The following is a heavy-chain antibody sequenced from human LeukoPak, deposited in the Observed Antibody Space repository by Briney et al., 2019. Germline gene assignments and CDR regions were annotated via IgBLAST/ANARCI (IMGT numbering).Heavy chain of an antibody. V-gene: IGHV4-31*03. J-gene: IGHJ4*02. CDR2: IYYSGST. Sequence: SETLSLTCTVSGGSISSGGYYWSWLRQHPGKGLEWIGYIYYSGSTYYNPSLKSRVTISVDTSKNQFSLKLSSVTAADTAVYYCARVSYYYDSSGYYREIYFDYWGQGTLVTVSS. D-gene: IGHD3-22*01. CDR1: GGSISSGGYY. CDR3: ARVSYYYDSSGYYREIYFDY.